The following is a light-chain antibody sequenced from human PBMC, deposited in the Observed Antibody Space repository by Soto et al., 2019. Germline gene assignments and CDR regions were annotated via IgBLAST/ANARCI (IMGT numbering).Light chain of an antibody. CDR1: QSVSSNY. CDR3: QQYGSSPQT. J-gene: IGKJ1*01. Sequence: EIVLKHSPGTLSLSPGERATLSCRASQSVSSNYLGWYQQKPGQAPRLLIYGASSRATGIPDRFSGSGSGTDFTLTISRLEPEDFAVYYCQQYGSSPQTFGQGTKVDIK. CDR2: GAS. V-gene: IGKV3-20*01.